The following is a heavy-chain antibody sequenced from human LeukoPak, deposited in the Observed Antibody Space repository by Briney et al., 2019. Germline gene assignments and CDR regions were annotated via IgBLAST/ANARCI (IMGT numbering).Heavy chain of an antibody. CDR3: AKSAGDYYDSSGYYHRPLGY. D-gene: IGHD3-22*01. J-gene: IGHJ4*02. CDR1: GFXFSLYA. V-gene: IGHV3-23*01. Sequence: PGGSLRLSCAASGFXFSLYAMTWVRQAPGKGLKWVSGISGSGGSSTHYADSVKGRFTISRDDSKNMVYLQMNSLRAEDTAVYYCAKSAGDYYDSSGYYHRPLGYWGQGTLVTVSS. CDR2: ISGSGGSST.